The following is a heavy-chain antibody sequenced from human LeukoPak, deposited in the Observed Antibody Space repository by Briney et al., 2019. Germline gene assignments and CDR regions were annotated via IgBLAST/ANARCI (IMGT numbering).Heavy chain of an antibody. D-gene: IGHD2-15*01. CDR2: IKEDGSET. CDR3: AKLVVVAASGPIDY. V-gene: IGHV3-7*03. J-gene: IGHJ4*02. CDR1: GFSFDRYW. Sequence: GGSLRLSCAASGFSFDRYWMSWVRQAPGKGLEWVANIKEDGSETYYVDSVKGRFTISRDNAKKSVYLQMNSLRAEDTAVYYCAKLVVVAASGPIDYWGQGTLVTVPS.